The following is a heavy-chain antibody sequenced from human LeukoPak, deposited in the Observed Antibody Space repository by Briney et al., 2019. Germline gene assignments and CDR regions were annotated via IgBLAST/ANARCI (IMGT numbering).Heavy chain of an antibody. Sequence: SETLSLTCAVYGGSFSGYYWSWIRRPPGKGLEWIGEINHSGSTNYNPSLKSRVTISVDTSKNQFSLKLSSVTAADTAVYYCARRGHMGMVRRYLDYWGQGTLVTVSS. CDR3: ARRGHMGMVRRYLDY. CDR1: GGSFSGYY. CDR2: INHSGST. V-gene: IGHV4-34*01. D-gene: IGHD3-10*01. J-gene: IGHJ4*02.